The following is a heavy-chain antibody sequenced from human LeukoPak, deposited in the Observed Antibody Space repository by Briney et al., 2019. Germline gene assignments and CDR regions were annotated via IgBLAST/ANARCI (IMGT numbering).Heavy chain of an antibody. CDR3: ARGMTQEYYYYYYYMDV. V-gene: IGHV4-59*01. J-gene: IGHJ6*03. CDR1: GGSISSYY. CDR2: IYYSGST. Sequence: SETLSLTCTVSGGSISSYYWSWIRQPPGKGLEWIGYIYYSGSTNYNPSIKSRVTISVDTSKNQFSLKLSSVTAADTAVYYCARGMTQEYYYYYYYMDVWGKGTTVTVSS.